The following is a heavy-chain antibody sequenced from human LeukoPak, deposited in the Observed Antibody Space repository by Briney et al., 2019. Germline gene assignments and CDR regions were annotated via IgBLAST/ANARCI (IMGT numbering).Heavy chain of an antibody. V-gene: IGHV3-21*01. J-gene: IGHJ4*02. CDR1: GFTFNSYS. Sequence: GGSLRLSCAASGFTFNSYSMNWVRQAPGKGLEWVSSISSSSSYIYYADSVKGRFTISRDNAKNSLYLQMNSLRAEDTAVYYCARDPRGWNPTVFDYWGQGTLVTVSS. CDR2: ISSSSSYI. D-gene: IGHD1-1*01. CDR3: ARDPRGWNPTVFDY.